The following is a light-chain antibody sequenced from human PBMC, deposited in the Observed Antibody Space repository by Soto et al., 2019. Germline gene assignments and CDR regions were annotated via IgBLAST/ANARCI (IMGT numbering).Light chain of an antibody. CDR1: TSNIGSNS. CDR3: AAWDDSLSGYV. J-gene: IGLJ1*01. V-gene: IGLV1-44*01. CDR2: SDN. Sequence: QLVLTQPPSASGTPGQRVTISCSGSTSNIGSNSVNWYQQVPGTAPKLLISSDNQRPSGVPDRFSGSKSGTSASLAISGLQSEDEADYYCAAWDDSLSGYVFGTGTKLTVL.